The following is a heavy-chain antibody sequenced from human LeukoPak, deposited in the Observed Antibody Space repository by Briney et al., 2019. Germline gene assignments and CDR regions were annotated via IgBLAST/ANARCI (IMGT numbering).Heavy chain of an antibody. CDR1: GFTLSNYD. Sequence: GGSLRLSCAAPGFTLSNYDMNWVRPAPGKGLGWVSSISTSSGYIYYKDSVRGRFTISRDDAKNSLYLEMNSLRAEDTAVYYCARADCSSSTCYLRRSWFDPWGQGTLVTVSS. D-gene: IGHD2-2*01. J-gene: IGHJ5*02. CDR2: ISTSSGYI. CDR3: ARADCSSSTCYLRRSWFDP. V-gene: IGHV3-21*01.